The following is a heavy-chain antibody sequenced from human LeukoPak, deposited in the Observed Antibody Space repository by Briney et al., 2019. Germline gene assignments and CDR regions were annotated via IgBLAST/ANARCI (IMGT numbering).Heavy chain of an antibody. CDR3: AKERNQGYCSGGSCYEYYYYGMDV. D-gene: IGHD2-15*01. J-gene: IGHJ6*02. Sequence: PGRSLRLSCAASGFTFDDYAMHWVRQAPGKGLERVSGISWNSGSIGYADSVKGRFTISRDNAKNSLYLQMNSLRAEDTAVYYCAKERNQGYCSGGSCYEYYYYGMDVWGQGTTVTVSS. V-gene: IGHV3-9*01. CDR1: GFTFDDYA. CDR2: ISWNSGSI.